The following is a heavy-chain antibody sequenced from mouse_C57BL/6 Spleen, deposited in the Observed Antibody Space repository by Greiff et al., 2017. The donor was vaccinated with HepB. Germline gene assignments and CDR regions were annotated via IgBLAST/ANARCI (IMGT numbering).Heavy chain of an antibody. V-gene: IGHV1-15*01. CDR1: GYTFTDYE. CDR3: TRRNYGMDY. J-gene: IGHJ4*01. CDR2: IDPETGGT. Sequence: QVQLQQSGAELVRPGASVTLSCKASGYTFTDYEMHWVKQTPVHGLEWIGAIDPETGGTAYNQKFKGKAILTAGKSSSTAYMELRSLTSEDSAVYYCTRRNYGMDYWGQGTSVTVSS.